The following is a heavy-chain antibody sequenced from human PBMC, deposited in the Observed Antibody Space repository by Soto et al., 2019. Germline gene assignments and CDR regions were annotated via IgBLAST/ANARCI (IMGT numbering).Heavy chain of an antibody. Sequence: GGSLRLSCAASGFTFSSYGMHWVRQAPGKGLEWVAVISYDGSNKYYADTVKGRFTISRDNSKNKLYLQMNSLRAEDTAVYYCAKGKPLLWFGESIYYYYGMDVWGQGTTVTVSS. CDR1: GFTFSSYG. V-gene: IGHV3-30*18. D-gene: IGHD3-10*01. CDR2: ISYDGSNK. CDR3: AKGKPLLWFGESIYYYYGMDV. J-gene: IGHJ6*02.